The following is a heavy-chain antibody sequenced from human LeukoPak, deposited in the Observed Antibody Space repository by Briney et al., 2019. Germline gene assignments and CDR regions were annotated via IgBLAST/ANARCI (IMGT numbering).Heavy chain of an antibody. V-gene: IGHV3-21*01. J-gene: IGHJ4*02. CDR3: ARVPLYPSEIAAAADFFDY. CDR2: ISSSSSYI. D-gene: IGHD6-13*01. Sequence: NPGGSLGLSCAASGFTFSSYAMSWVRQAPGKGLEWVSSISSSSSYIYYADSVKGRFTISRDNAKNSLYLQMNSLRAEDTAVYYCARVPLYPSEIAAAADFFDYWGQGTLVTVSS. CDR1: GFTFSSYA.